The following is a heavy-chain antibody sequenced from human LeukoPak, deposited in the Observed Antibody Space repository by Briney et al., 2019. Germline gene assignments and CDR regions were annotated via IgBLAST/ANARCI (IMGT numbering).Heavy chain of an antibody. D-gene: IGHD3-22*01. CDR1: GYTFTSYY. Sequence: EASVKVSCKASGYTFTSYYTHWVRQAPGQGLEWMGIINPSGGSTSYAQKFQGRVTMTRDTSTSTVYMELSSLRSEDTAVYYCARDSRITMIVVVRLPDYWGQGTLVTVSS. CDR2: INPSGGST. J-gene: IGHJ4*02. CDR3: ARDSRITMIVVVRLPDY. V-gene: IGHV1-46*01.